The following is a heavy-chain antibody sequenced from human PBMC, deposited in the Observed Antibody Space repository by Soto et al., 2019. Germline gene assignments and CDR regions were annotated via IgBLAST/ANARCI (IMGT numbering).Heavy chain of an antibody. Sequence: PGGALRLSCAGSCFPFSNARIKLGRPVPGEGLEWVGRIKSKALGGTTDFAAPVRGRFAITRDDSRNVAYMQMNSLYTEDTGVYYCTTDSYSTMIEVRFDYWGHGTLVTVSS. V-gene: IGHV3-15*07. D-gene: IGHD3-22*01. CDR3: TTDSYSTMIEVRFDY. CDR1: CFPFSNAR. CDR2: IKSKALGGTT. J-gene: IGHJ4*01.